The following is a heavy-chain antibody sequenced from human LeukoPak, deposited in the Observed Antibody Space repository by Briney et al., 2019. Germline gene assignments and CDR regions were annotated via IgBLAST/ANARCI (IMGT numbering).Heavy chain of an antibody. CDR2: ISGSGGST. J-gene: IGHJ3*02. CDR1: GFTFSGYA. V-gene: IGHV3-23*01. Sequence: GGSLRLSCAASGFTFSGYAMSWVRQAPGKGLEWVSAISGSGGSTYYADSVKGRFTISRDNSKNTLYLQMNSLRAEDTAVYYCARATITMIVVEAFDIWGQGTMVTVSS. CDR3: ARATITMIVVEAFDI. D-gene: IGHD3-22*01.